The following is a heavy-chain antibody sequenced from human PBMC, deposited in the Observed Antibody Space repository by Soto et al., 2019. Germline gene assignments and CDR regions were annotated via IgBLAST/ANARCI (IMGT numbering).Heavy chain of an antibody. CDR1: GYTFTSYD. CDR3: ARGMSGTYYYYGMDV. D-gene: IGHD1-7*01. Sequence: ASVKVSCKASGYTFTSYDINWVRQATGQGLEWMGWMNPNSGNTGYAQKFQGRVTMTRNTSISTAYMELSSLRSEDTAVYYCARGMSGTYYYYGMDVWGQGPTVTVSS. J-gene: IGHJ6*02. V-gene: IGHV1-8*01. CDR2: MNPNSGNT.